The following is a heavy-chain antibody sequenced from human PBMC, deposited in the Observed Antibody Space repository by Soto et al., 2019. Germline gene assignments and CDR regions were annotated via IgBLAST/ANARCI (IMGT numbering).Heavy chain of an antibody. J-gene: IGHJ6*02. V-gene: IGHV3-23*01. Sequence: EVQLLESGGGLVQPGGSLRVSCEASGFIFSTYSMTWVRQAPGKGLEWVAAISPSGDSTYNADSVKGRLTISRDNSKNTVFLQMNSLSADDTALYYCVKEPDVWGQGISVTVSS. CDR2: ISPSGDST. CDR3: VKEPDV. CDR1: GFIFSTYS.